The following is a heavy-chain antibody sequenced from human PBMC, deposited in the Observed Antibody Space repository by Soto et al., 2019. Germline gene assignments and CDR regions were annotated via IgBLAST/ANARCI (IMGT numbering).Heavy chain of an antibody. V-gene: IGHV4-61*01. CDR2: IYYSGST. J-gene: IGHJ6*02. CDR3: ALGTVTNLSYYYGMDV. D-gene: IGHD4-17*01. Sequence: PSETLSLTCTVSGGSVSSGSYYWSWIRQPPGKGLEWIGYIYYSGSTNYNPSLKSRVTISVDTSKNQFSLKLSSATAADTAVYYCALGTVTNLSYYYGMDVWGQGTTVTVSS. CDR1: GGSVSSGSYY.